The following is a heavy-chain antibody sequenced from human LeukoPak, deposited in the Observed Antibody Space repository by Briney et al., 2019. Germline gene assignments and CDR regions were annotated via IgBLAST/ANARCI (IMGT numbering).Heavy chain of an antibody. CDR3: ATLGSIVGATYFDY. D-gene: IGHD1-26*01. V-gene: IGHV3-30*04. CDR1: GFTFSSYA. CDR2: ISYDGSNK. J-gene: IGHJ4*02. Sequence: PGRSLRLSCAASGFTFSSYAMHWVRQAPGKGLEWVAVISYDGSNKYYADSVKGRFTISRDNSKNTLYLQMNSLRAEDTAVYYCATLGSIVGATYFDYWGQGTLVTVSS.